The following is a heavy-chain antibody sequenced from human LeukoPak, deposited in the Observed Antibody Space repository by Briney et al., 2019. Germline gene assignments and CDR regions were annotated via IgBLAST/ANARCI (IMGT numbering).Heavy chain of an antibody. CDR1: GYTFTSYD. CDR3: ASGLSYDILTGYHY. D-gene: IGHD3-9*01. V-gene: IGHV1-8*01. Sequence: ASVKVSCKASGYTFTSYDINWVRQAAGQGLEWMGWMNPNSGNTGYAQKFQGRVTMTRNTSISTAYMELSSLRSEDTAVYYCASGLSYDILTGYHYWGQGTLVTVSS. CDR2: MNPNSGNT. J-gene: IGHJ4*02.